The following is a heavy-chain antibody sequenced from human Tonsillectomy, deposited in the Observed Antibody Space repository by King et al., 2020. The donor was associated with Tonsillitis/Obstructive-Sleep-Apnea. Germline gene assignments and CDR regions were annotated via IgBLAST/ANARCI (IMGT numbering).Heavy chain of an antibody. CDR2: IYYTGST. CDR3: ARHVRDGYGTNFDY. D-gene: IGHD5-24*01. J-gene: IGHJ4*02. V-gene: IGHV4-39*01. CDR1: GHSIRSSSYY. Sequence: QLQESGPGLVKPSETLSLTCTVSGHSIRSSSYYWGWIRQPPGKGLEWIGTIYYTGSTYYNPSLKSRVTISVDTSKNQFSLKLSSVTAADTAVYYCARHVRDGYGTNFDYWAREPWSPSPQ.